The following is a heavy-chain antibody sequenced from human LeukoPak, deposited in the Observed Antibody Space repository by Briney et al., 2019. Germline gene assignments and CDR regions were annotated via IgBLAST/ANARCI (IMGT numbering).Heavy chain of an antibody. J-gene: IGHJ4*02. CDR3: AKEDSNYGPGRFYSFDS. CDR2: ICGRGISI. V-gene: IGHV3-23*01. Sequence: GGSLRLSCEASGFTFSNYAMSWVRRAPGKGLEWVSGICGRGISIYYADSVKGRFTISRDNSKSAVYLVNKSRSAEDTPVYHCAKEDSNYGPGRFYSFDSWGQGPLVPV. CDR1: GFTFSNYA. D-gene: IGHD3-10*01.